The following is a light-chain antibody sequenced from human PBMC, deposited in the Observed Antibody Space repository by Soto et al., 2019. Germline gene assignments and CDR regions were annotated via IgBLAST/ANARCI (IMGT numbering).Light chain of an antibody. J-gene: IGKJ4*01. Sequence: DIPMTQSPSSLSASVGDRVTITCRASQSISSYLNWYQQKPGKAPKLLIYAASSLQSGVPSRFSGSGSGTDFTLTISSLQPEDFATYYCQQSYSTPNFGGGTKVEIK. CDR3: QQSYSTPN. CDR1: QSISSY. V-gene: IGKV1-39*01. CDR2: AAS.